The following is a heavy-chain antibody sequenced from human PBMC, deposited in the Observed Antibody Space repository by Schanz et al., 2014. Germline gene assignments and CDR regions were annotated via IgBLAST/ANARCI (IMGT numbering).Heavy chain of an antibody. CDR1: GFTFSSYW. D-gene: IGHD3-10*01. CDR3: TRGSGSRSYGWYYDS. V-gene: IGHV3-74*02. Sequence: EVQLVESGGGLVQPGESLRLSCAASGFTFSSYWMHWVRQAPGKGLVWISRINSDGSSASYADSVKGRFTISRDNAKNTLYLQMNSVRAEDSAVYYCTRGSGSRSYGWYYDSWGQGTLVTVSS. J-gene: IGHJ4*02. CDR2: INSDGSSA.